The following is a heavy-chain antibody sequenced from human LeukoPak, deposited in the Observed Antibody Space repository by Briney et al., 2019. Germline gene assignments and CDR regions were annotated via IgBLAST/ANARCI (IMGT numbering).Heavy chain of an antibody. V-gene: IGHV3-23*01. CDR1: GFTFSSYS. J-gene: IGHJ4*02. CDR2: ISGSGGST. CDR3: AKPHISGWFYFDS. Sequence: GGSLRLSCAASGFTFSSYSMNWVRQAPGKGLEWVSAISGSGGSTSYADSVKGRFTISRDNSKNTLYLQMNSLRADDTAVYYCAKPHISGWFYFDSWGQGTLITVSS. D-gene: IGHD6-19*01.